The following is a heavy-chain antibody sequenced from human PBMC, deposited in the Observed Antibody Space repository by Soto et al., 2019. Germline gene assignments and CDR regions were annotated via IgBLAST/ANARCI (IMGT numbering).Heavy chain of an antibody. J-gene: IGHJ4*02. Sequence: SETLSLTCTVSGGSISSGGYYWSWIRQHPGKGLEWIGYIYYSGSTYYNPSLKSRVTISVDTSKNQFSLKLSSVTAADTAVYYCASTSRRGAVAGTFYFDYWGQGTLVTVSS. CDR2: IYYSGST. CDR1: GGSISSGGYY. V-gene: IGHV4-31*03. CDR3: ASTSRRGAVAGTFYFDY. D-gene: IGHD6-19*01.